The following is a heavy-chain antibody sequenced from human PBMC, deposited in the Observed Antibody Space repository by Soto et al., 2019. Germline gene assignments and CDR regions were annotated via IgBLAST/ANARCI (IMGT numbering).Heavy chain of an antibody. CDR1: GFTFSNYY. J-gene: IGHJ4*02. V-gene: IGHV3-11*01. CDR3: ARSHSSGWEFDY. Sequence: GGSLRLSCGASGFTFSNYYMSWIRQAPGKGLEWVSYISSTGRTIYYADSVKGRFTVSRDNAQNSLSLKLNSLRVEDTAVYYCARSHSSGWEFDYWGQGTQVTVSS. CDR2: ISSTGRTI. D-gene: IGHD6-19*01.